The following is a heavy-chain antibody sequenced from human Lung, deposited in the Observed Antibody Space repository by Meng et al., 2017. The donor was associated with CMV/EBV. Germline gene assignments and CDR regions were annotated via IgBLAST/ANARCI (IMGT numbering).Heavy chain of an antibody. Sequence: GGSLRLSCVGSGFTFSTYSMIWVRQAPGQGLELVSYISISSSTIYYGDSVKGRFTISRDNARNSIYLQMNSLRPEDTAVYYCARVRTYFDHSGYLDYWGQGXLVTVSS. D-gene: IGHD3-22*01. J-gene: IGHJ4*02. CDR1: GFTFSTYS. CDR2: ISISSSTI. CDR3: ARVRTYFDHSGYLDY. V-gene: IGHV3-48*04.